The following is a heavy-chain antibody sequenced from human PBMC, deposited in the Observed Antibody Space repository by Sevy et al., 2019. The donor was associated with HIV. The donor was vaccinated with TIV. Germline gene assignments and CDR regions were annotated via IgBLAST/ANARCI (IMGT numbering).Heavy chain of an antibody. J-gene: IGHJ4*02. CDR2: ISSGNTYT. CDR1: GLIFSDYY. V-gene: IGHV3-11*06. Sequence: GGSLRLSCAASGLIFSDYYMGWVRQAPGKGLEWVADISSGNTYTNYADSVKGRFTISRDNAKKSLYLQMNTLRAEYTAAYYCARLRVIASAPYYFDYWGQGALVTVSS. CDR3: ARLRVIASAPYYFDY. D-gene: IGHD2-21*01.